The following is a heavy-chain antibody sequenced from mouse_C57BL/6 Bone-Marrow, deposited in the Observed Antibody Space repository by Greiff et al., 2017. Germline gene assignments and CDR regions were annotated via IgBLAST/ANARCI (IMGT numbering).Heavy chain of an antibody. CDR1: GYTFTDYE. Sequence: VQLQQSGAELVRPGASVTLSCKASGYTFTDYEMHWVKQTPVHGLEWIGAIDPETGGTAYNQKFKGKAILTADKSSSTAYMQLRSLTYEDAAVYYCTRSYYYGSRCYFDYWGQGTTLTVSS. J-gene: IGHJ2*01. CDR3: TRSYYYGSRCYFDY. D-gene: IGHD1-1*01. CDR2: IDPETGGT. V-gene: IGHV1-15*01.